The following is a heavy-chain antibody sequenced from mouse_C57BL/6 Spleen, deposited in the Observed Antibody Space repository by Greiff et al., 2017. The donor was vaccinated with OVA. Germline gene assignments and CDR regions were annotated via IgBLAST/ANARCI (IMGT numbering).Heavy chain of an antibody. CDR2: IRLKSDNYAT. CDR1: GFTFSNYW. D-gene: IGHD2-3*01. Sequence: DVQLQESGGGLVQPGGSMKLSCVASGFTFSNYWMNWVRQSPEKGLEWVAQIRLKSDNYATHYAESVKGRFTISRDDSKSSVYLQMNNLRAEDTGIYYCMIYDGYYGYAMDYWGQGTSVTVSS. J-gene: IGHJ4*01. CDR3: MIYDGYYGYAMDY. V-gene: IGHV6-3*01.